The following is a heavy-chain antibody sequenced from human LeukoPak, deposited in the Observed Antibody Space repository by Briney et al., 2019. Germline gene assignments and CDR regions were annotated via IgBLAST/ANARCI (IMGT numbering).Heavy chain of an antibody. CDR2: MNPNSGNT. CDR1: GYTFTSYD. J-gene: IGHJ5*02. V-gene: IGHV1-8*01. CDR3: ARGLPYSSSSSP. Sequence: APVKVSCKASGYTFTSYDINWVRQATGQGLEWMGWMNPNSGNTGYAQKFQGRVTMTRNTSISTAYMELSSLRSEDTAVYYCARGLPYSSSSSPWGQGTLVTVSS. D-gene: IGHD6-13*01.